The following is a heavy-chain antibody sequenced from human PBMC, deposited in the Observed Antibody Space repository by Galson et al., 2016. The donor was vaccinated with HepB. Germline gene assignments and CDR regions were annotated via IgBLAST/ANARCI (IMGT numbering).Heavy chain of an antibody. CDR3: VRSAFGYWHSV. CDR2: ISGSGSVI. Sequence: SLRLSCAASGFAFVDFHMSWIRQAPGKGPQWVAYISGSGSVIYYEDSVRGRFTISKDNAKNLLYLQLSSLRVEDTAVYYCVRSAFGYWHSVWGQGTKVTVSS. V-gene: IGHV3-11*01. J-gene: IGHJ4*02. D-gene: IGHD1-7*01. CDR1: GFAFVDFH.